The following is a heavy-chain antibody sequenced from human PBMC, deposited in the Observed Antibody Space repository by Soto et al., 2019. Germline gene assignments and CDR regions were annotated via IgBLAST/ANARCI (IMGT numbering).Heavy chain of an antibody. Sequence: QVQLVQSGAEVKKPGASVKVSCKASGYTFTSYGISWVRQAPGQGLEGMGWISAYNGNTNYAQKLQGRATMTTHTPTSPAYMELRSLRSDDTAVYYFARYPLAAAWFDPWGQGTLVTVSS. J-gene: IGHJ5*02. D-gene: IGHD6-13*01. V-gene: IGHV1-18*01. CDR3: ARYPLAAAWFDP. CDR1: GYTFTSYG. CDR2: ISAYNGNT.